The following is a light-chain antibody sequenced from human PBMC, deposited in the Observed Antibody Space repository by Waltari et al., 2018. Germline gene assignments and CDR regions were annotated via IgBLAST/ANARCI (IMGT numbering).Light chain of an antibody. CDR1: QSIDSY. V-gene: IGKV1-39*01. CDR2: AAS. CDR3: QQSDSIPPQFT. J-gene: IGKJ3*01. Sequence: DIQMAPSPSSLSASVGDRVTITCRASQSIDSYLNWYQQKPGKAPKLLIYAASTLQSGVPSRFSGSRSGTDFTLTIISLQPEDFATYYCQQSDSIPPQFTFGPGTKVDIK.